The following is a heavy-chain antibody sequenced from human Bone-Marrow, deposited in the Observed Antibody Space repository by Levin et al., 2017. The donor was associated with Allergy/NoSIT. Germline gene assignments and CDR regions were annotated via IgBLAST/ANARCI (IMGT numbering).Heavy chain of an antibody. CDR1: GTNLSEVS. D-gene: IGHD3-22*01. V-gene: IGHV1-24*01. Sequence: GESLKISCKVSGTNLSEVSMHWVRQAPGKGLEWMGGFDPEDGETIYAQKFQGRVTMTEDTSTDTVYMELSSLRSEDTAVFFCATDYYLSGFYDYWGQGTLVTVSS. J-gene: IGHJ4*02. CDR2: FDPEDGET. CDR3: ATDYYLSGFYDY.